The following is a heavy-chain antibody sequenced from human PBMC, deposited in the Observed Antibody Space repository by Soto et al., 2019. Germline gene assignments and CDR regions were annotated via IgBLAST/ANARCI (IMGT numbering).Heavy chain of an antibody. CDR3: ARVLGGYSYNWFDP. V-gene: IGHV1-3*01. CDR2: INAGNGNT. Sequence: GASVKVSCKASGYTFTSYAMHWVRQAPGQRLEWMGWINAGNGNTKYSQKFQGRVTITRDTSASTAYMELSSLRTEDTAVYYCARVLGGYSYNWFDPWGQGTLVTVSS. J-gene: IGHJ5*02. CDR1: GYTFTSYA. D-gene: IGHD5-12*01.